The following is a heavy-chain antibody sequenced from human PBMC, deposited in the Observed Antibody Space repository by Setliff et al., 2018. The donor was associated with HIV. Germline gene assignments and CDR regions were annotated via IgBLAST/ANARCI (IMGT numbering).Heavy chain of an antibody. CDR1: GGSISSGGYS. D-gene: IGHD6-19*01. CDR3: ARGPPGSSIGWYVGY. Sequence: PSETLSLTCSVSGGSISSGGYSWSWIRQPPGKGLEWIGYINHSGSTNYNPSLKSRVTISVDTSKNQFSLRLSSVIAADTAVYYCARGPPGSSIGWYVGYWGQGTLVTVSS. CDR2: INHSGST. V-gene: IGHV4-30-2*01. J-gene: IGHJ4*02.